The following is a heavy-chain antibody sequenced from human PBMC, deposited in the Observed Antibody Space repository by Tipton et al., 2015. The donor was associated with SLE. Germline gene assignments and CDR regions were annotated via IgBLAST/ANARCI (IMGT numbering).Heavy chain of an antibody. CDR1: GGSINVYY. CDR3: AKEGGSESHDGFDI. D-gene: IGHD3-10*01. CDR2: VSYSGST. Sequence: TLSLTCSVSGGSINVYYWSWVRQPPGKGLEWIGYVSYSGSTNYNPSLQSRVTISVDTSKNQFSLKLRSVTAADTAVYYCAKEGGSESHDGFDIWGQGTMVTVSS. V-gene: IGHV4-59*01. J-gene: IGHJ3*02.